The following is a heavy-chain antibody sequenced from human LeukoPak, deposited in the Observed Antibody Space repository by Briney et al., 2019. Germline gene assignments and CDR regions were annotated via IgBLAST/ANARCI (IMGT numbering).Heavy chain of an antibody. CDR2: ISRSGSTK. J-gene: IGHJ3*02. Sequence: GGSLRLSCAASGFTFSDYNMRWIRQAPGKGLEWVSSISRSGSTKYYADSVKGRFTISRDNAKNSLYLQMNSLRAEDTAVYYCARDDWELLPSRDDAFDIWGQGTMVTVSS. CDR1: GFTFSDYN. D-gene: IGHD1-26*01. CDR3: ARDDWELLPSRDDAFDI. V-gene: IGHV3-11*01.